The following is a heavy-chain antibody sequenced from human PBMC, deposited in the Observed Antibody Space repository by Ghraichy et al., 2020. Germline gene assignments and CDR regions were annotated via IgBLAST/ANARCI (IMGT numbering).Heavy chain of an antibody. Sequence: GGSLRLSCAASGFTFSSYGMHWFRQAPGKGLEWVAVIWYDGSNKYYADSVKGRFTISRDNSKNTLYLQMNSLRAEDTAVYYCARDDLYSSSWYREGYDYWGQGTLVTVSS. D-gene: IGHD6-13*01. CDR1: GFTFSSYG. CDR2: IWYDGSNK. V-gene: IGHV3-33*01. CDR3: ARDDLYSSSWYREGYDY. J-gene: IGHJ4*02.